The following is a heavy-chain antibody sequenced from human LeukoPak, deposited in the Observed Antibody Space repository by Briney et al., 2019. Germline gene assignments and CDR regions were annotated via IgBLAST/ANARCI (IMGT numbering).Heavy chain of an antibody. CDR1: GFNFRSYG. D-gene: IGHD6-19*01. CDR2: IWYDGSDK. J-gene: IGHJ4*02. V-gene: IGHV3-33*01. CDR3: ARDLGSSGFLDY. Sequence: TGGSLRLSCVASGFNFRSYGMHWVRQAPGEGLEWVAIIWYDGSDKYYADSVKGRFTISRDNSRNTLYLQMNSLRAEDTAVYYCARDLGSSGFLDYWGQGTLVTASP.